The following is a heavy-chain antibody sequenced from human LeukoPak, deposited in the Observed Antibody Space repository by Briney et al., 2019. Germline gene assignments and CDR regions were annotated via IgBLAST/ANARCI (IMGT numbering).Heavy chain of an antibody. CDR2: INPNSGGT. D-gene: IGHD5-12*01. CDR1: GYTFTGYY. V-gene: IGHV1-2*02. CDR3: ARGLTPKNSGYVY. Sequence: ASVKVSCKASGYTFTGYYMHWVRQAPGQGLEWMGWINPNSGGTNYAQKFQGRVTMTRDTSISTAYMELSRLRSDDTAVYYCARGLTPKNSGYVYWGQGTLVTVSS. J-gene: IGHJ4*02.